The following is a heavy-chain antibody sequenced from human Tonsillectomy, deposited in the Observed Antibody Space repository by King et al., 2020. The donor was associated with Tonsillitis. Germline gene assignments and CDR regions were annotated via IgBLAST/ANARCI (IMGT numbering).Heavy chain of an antibody. J-gene: IGHJ4*02. Sequence: VQLVESGGGLVKPGGSLRLSCAASGFTFSDYTMNWVRQTPGKGLDWVSSISSGSSFVYYADSVKGRFTISRDNANNALYLQMNSLRAEDTAVYYCARTYGDYAPLVCWGQGTLVTVSS. D-gene: IGHD4-17*01. CDR3: ARTYGDYAPLVC. CDR1: GFTFSDYT. CDR2: ISSGSSFV. V-gene: IGHV3-21*01.